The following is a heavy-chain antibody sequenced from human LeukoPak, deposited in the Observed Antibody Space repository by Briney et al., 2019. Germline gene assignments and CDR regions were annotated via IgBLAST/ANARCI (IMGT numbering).Heavy chain of an antibody. CDR3: VRLRPSGYSSGGYVDY. CDR2: IYYSGST. Sequence: PSETLSLTCTVSGGSISSYYWSWIRQPPGKGLEWIGYIYYSGSTNYNPSLKSRVTISVDTSKNQFSLKLSSVTAADTAVYYCVRLRPSGYSSGGYVDYWGQGTLVTVSS. J-gene: IGHJ4*02. V-gene: IGHV4-59*08. D-gene: IGHD6-19*01. CDR1: GGSISSYY.